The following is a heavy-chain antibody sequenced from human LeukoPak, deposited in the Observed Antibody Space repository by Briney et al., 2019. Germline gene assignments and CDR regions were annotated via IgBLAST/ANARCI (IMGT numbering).Heavy chain of an antibody. D-gene: IGHD5-18*01. CDR3: ATDHPTNLGDTAYDY. CDR1: GYTFISYG. CDR2: ISAYNGNT. V-gene: IGHV1-18*01. Sequence: ASVKVSCKASGYTFISYGISWVRQAPGQGLEWMGWISAYNGNTDYAQNLQGRVTMTTDTSTSTAYMELRSLRSDDTAVYYCATDHPTNLGDTAYDYWGQGTLVTVSS. J-gene: IGHJ4*02.